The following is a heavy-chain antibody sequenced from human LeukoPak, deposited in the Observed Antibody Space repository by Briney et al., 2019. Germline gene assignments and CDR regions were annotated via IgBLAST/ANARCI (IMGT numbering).Heavy chain of an antibody. CDR3: ARVRNSGFRYVDS. D-gene: IGHD5-12*01. V-gene: IGHV1-8*01. CDR2: MNPNSGNT. J-gene: IGHJ4*02. CDR1: GYTFTSYD. Sequence: GASVRVSCKASGYTFTSYDINWVRQATGQGLEWMGWMNPNSGNTGYAQKLQGRVTMTTDTSTSTAYMDLRSLRSDDTAVYYCARVRNSGFRYVDSWGQGTLVTVSS.